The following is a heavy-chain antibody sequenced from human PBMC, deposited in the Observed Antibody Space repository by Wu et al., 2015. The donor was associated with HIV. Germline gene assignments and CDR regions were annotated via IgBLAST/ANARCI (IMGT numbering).Heavy chain of an antibody. D-gene: IGHD3-22*01. Sequence: QVQLVQSGAEVKKPGASVKVSCKASGYTFTSYYMHWVRQAPGQGLEWMGIINPSGGSTSYAQKFQGRVTMTRDTSTSTVYMELSSLRSEDTAVYYCARDLRTTMIVVVKGSKGAFDIWGQGTMVTVSS. V-gene: IGHV1-46*01. J-gene: IGHJ3*02. CDR1: GYTFTSYY. CDR3: ARDLRTTMIVVVKGSKGAFDI. CDR2: INPSGGST.